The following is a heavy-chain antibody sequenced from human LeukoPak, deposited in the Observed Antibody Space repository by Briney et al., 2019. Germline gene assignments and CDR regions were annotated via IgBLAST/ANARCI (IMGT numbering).Heavy chain of an antibody. CDR1: GFTFSSYG. J-gene: IGHJ4*02. Sequence: GGSLRLSCAASGFTFSSYGMHWVRQAPGKGLEWVAVISYDGSNKYYADSVKGRFTISRDNSKNTLYLQMNSLRAEDTAVYYCAKESSGGWYFDYWGQGTLVTVAS. CDR3: AKESSGGWYFDY. V-gene: IGHV3-30*18. CDR2: ISYDGSNK. D-gene: IGHD6-19*01.